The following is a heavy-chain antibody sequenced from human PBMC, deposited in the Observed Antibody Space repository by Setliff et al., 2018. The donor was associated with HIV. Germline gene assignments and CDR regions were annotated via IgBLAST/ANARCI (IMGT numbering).Heavy chain of an antibody. CDR1: GYTFTSYY. Sequence: GASVKVSCKASGYTFTSYYMHWVRQAPGQRLEWMGWINSDNGNTKFSQKFQGRLTITADTTASTAYMVLSSLTSEDTAVYYCARGGAREYQLLYNYFDPWGQGTLVTVSS. D-gene: IGHD2-2*01. CDR3: ARGGAREYQLLYNYFDP. CDR2: INSDNGNT. V-gene: IGHV1-3*01. J-gene: IGHJ5*02.